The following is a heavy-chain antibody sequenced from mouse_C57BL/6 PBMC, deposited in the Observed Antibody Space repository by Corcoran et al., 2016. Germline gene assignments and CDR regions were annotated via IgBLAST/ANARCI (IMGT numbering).Heavy chain of an antibody. D-gene: IGHD4-1*01. CDR2: INTYSGVP. Sequence: IQLVQSGPELKKPGETVKISCKASGYTFTTYGMSWVKQAPGKGLKWMGWINTYSGVPTYADDFKGRFAFSLETSASTAYLQINNLKNEDTATYFCARPGTNYWGQGTTLTVSS. CDR1: GYTFTTYG. J-gene: IGHJ2*01. V-gene: IGHV9-3*01. CDR3: ARPGTNY.